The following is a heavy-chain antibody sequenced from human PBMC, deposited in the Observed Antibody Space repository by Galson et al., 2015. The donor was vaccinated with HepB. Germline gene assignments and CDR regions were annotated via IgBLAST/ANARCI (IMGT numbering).Heavy chain of an antibody. CDR2: IDWDDEK. D-gene: IGHD6-19*01. V-gene: IGHV2-70*04. Sequence: PALVKPTQTLTLTCTFSGFSHTTSGVRVGWIRQPPGKALEWVARIDWDDEKFYTPSLKTRLTISKDTSKNQVVLKMTNMDPVDTATYYCARIRGWGDAFDMWGQGTRVTVSS. J-gene: IGHJ3*02. CDR3: ARIRGWGDAFDM. CDR1: GFSHTTSGVR.